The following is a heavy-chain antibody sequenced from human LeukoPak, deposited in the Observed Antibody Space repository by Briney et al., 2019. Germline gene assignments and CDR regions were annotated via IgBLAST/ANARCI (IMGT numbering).Heavy chain of an antibody. CDR3: ARDPPNL. J-gene: IGHJ4*02. V-gene: IGHV3-30*04. D-gene: IGHD2-8*01. CDR1: GFTFTHFG. CDR2: ISYDGSIK. Sequence: GGSLRLSCAASGFTFTHFGMHYFRQAPGKGLEWVAMISYDGSIKEYADSVKGRFTISRDNSKNTLSLQIISLRVEDTAVYFCARDPPNLWGQGTLVIVSS.